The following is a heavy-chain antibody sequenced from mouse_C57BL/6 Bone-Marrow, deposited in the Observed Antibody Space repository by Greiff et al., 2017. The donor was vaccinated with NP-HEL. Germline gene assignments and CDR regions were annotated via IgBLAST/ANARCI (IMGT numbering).Heavy chain of an antibody. CDR3: TSVHYYGSSYPAWFAH. Sequence: QVQLQQSGAELVRPGASVTLSCKASGYTFTDYEMHWVKQTPVHGLEWIGAIDPETGGTAYNQKFKGKAILTADKSSSTAYMELRSLTSEDSAVYYCTSVHYYGSSYPAWFAHWGQGTLVTVSA. CDR2: IDPETGGT. J-gene: IGHJ3*01. D-gene: IGHD1-1*01. V-gene: IGHV1-15*01. CDR1: GYTFTDYE.